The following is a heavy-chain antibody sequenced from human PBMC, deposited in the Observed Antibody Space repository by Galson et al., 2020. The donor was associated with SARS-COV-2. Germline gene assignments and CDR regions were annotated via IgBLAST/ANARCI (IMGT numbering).Heavy chain of an antibody. Sequence: GGSLRLSCAASGFTFSTYGMHWFRQAPGKGLEWVAVIGSDGSNKYYSDFVKGRFTVSRDDPKNTLYLQMNSLRAEDTAVYYCARDLGGFSDYWGQGTLVIVSS. CDR2: IGSDGSNK. CDR1: GFTFSTYG. J-gene: IGHJ4*02. V-gene: IGHV3-33*01. CDR3: ARDLGGFSDY. D-gene: IGHD2-15*01.